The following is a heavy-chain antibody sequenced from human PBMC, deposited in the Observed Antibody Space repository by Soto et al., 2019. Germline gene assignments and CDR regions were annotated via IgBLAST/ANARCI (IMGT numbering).Heavy chain of an antibody. D-gene: IGHD3-16*01. CDR1: GVTFISYG. V-gene: IGHV3-33*01. CDR3: ARDGGVIQIYYYYYGMDV. J-gene: IGHJ6*02. CDR2: IWYDGSNK. Sequence: GGSLRLSCAASGVTFISYGMHWVRQAPGKGLEWVAVIWYDGSNKYYADSVKGRFTISRDNSKNTLYLQMNSLRAEDTAVYYCARDGGVIQIYYYYYGMDVWGQGTTVTVSS.